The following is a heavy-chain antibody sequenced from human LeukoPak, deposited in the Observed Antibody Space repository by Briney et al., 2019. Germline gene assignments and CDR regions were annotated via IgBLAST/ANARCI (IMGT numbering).Heavy chain of an antibody. CDR1: GFTFSSYA. D-gene: IGHD3-22*01. CDR3: ARDYYDSSGYNFDY. Sequence: GGSLRLSCAASGFTFSSYAMDWVRQAPGKGLEWVAVISYDGSNKYYADSVKGRFTISRDNSKNTLYLQMNSLRAEDTAVYYCARDYYDSSGYNFDYWGQGTLVTVSS. J-gene: IGHJ4*02. CDR2: ISYDGSNK. V-gene: IGHV3-30-3*01.